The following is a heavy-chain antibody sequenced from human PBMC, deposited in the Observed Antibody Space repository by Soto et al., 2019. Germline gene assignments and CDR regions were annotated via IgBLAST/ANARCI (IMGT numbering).Heavy chain of an antibody. V-gene: IGHV4-59*08. D-gene: IGHD4-17*01. Sequence: SETLSLTCTVSGDSISSYYWSWIRQPPGKGLEWIGFIYYSGSTNYNPSLKSRVTISVDASKNQFSLKLSSVTAADAAVYYCARHFAVTTFYYMDVWGKGTTVTVSS. CDR3: ARHFAVTTFYYMDV. CDR1: GDSISSYY. J-gene: IGHJ6*03. CDR2: IYYSGST.